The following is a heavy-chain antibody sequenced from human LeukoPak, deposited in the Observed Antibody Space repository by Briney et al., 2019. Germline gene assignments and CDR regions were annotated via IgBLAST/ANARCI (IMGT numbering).Heavy chain of an antibody. Sequence: SQTLSLTCTVSGGSISSGSYYWSWIRQPAGKGLEWIGRIYTSGSTNYNPSLKSRVTISVDTSKNQFSPKLSSVTAADTAVYYCARASGLLWFGELVGSPYYYYYMDVWGKGTTVTVSS. V-gene: IGHV4-61*02. CDR1: GGSISSGSYY. J-gene: IGHJ6*03. D-gene: IGHD3-10*01. CDR2: IYTSGST. CDR3: ARASGLLWFGELVGSPYYYYYMDV.